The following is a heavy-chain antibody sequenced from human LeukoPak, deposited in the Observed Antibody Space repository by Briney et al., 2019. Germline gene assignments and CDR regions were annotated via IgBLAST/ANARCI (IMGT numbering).Heavy chain of an antibody. J-gene: IGHJ4*02. CDR1: GFTFSPCG. CDR3: AKDMYYDSSGPVFDY. D-gene: IGHD3-22*01. Sequence: GGSLRLSCAASGFTFSPCGMHWVRQAPGKGLEWVSTISGSGGNTYYADSVKGRFTISRDTSKNTLYLQMNSPRAEDTAVYYCAKDMYYDSSGPVFDYWGQGTLVTVSS. V-gene: IGHV3-23*01. CDR2: ISGSGGNT.